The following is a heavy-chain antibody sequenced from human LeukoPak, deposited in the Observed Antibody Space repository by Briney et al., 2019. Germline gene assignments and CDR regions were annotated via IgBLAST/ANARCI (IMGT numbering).Heavy chain of an antibody. CDR3: ARVCTWAALDI. CDR2: IFYTGPT. D-gene: IGHD2-8*01. CDR1: GGSISNPAYY. V-gene: IGHV4-39*07. J-gene: IGHJ3*02. Sequence: SETLSLTCTVSGGSISNPAYYWGWIRQPPGKGLDLIGSIFYTGPTDYSSSLKSRVTISIDTSRNQFSLRLSSVTAADTAIYYCARVCTWAALDIWGQGAMVTVSS.